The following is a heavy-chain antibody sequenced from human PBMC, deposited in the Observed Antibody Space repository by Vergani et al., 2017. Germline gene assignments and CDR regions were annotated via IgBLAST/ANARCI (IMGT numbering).Heavy chain of an antibody. D-gene: IGHD4-17*01. CDR2: IYTSGST. CDR1: GGSISSGSYY. Sequence: QVQLQESGPGLVKPSQTLSLTCTVSGGSISSGSYYWSWIRQPAGKGLEWIGRIYTSGSTKYNPSLKSRVTISVDTSKNQFSLKLSSVTAADTAVYYCARDYGDYYYYMDVWGKGTTVTVSS. V-gene: IGHV4-61*02. CDR3: ARDYGDYYYYMDV. J-gene: IGHJ6*03.